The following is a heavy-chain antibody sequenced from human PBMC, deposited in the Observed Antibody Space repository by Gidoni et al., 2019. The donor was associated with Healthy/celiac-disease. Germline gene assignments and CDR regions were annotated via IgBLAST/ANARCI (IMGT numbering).Heavy chain of an antibody. V-gene: IGHV3-30*18. CDR3: AKDSFVSGSYLDY. CDR2: ISYDGSDK. Sequence: QVQLVESGGGVVQPGRSLRLSCAAPGFTFSNYGMHWVRQAPGKGLEWVAVISYDGSDKYYADSVKGRFTIPRDNSKNTLYLQMNSLRAEDTAVYYCAKDSFVSGSYLDYWGQGTLVTVSS. CDR1: GFTFSNYG. J-gene: IGHJ4*02. D-gene: IGHD1-26*01.